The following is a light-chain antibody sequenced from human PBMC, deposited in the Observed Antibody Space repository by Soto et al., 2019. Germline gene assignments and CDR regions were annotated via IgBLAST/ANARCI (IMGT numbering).Light chain of an antibody. CDR2: EVS. CDR1: SSDIGGYNY. Sequence: QSALTQPASVSGAPGQSITISCSGSSSDIGGYNYVSWYQHHPGKVPKVMIYEVSNRPSGVSDRFTGSKSGNTASLTISGLQAEDEADYYCCSYAGFNSPYVFGSGTKLTVL. CDR3: CSYAGFNSPYV. J-gene: IGLJ1*01. V-gene: IGLV2-14*01.